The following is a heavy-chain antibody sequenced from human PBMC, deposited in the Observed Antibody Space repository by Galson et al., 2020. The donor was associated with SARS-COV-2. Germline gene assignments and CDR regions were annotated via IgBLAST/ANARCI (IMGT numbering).Heavy chain of an antibody. V-gene: IGHV2-5*02. CDR2: IYSDDDK. CDR3: AYKPRGTTCYSY. J-gene: IGHJ4*02. CDR1: GFSLNTIGLG. Sequence: KMSGPTLVKHTQTLTLTCSFSGFSLNTIGLGVAWIRQPPGKALEWLALIYSDDDKLFRPSLQSRLTITKDTSRNQVVLTMTNMDPVDTATYFCAYKPRGTTCYSYWGQGTLVTVST. D-gene: IGHD2-15*01.